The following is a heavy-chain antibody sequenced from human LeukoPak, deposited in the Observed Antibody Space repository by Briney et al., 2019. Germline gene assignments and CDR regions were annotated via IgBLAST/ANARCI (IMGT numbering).Heavy chain of an antibody. CDR1: GFTFSSYA. J-gene: IGHJ4*02. V-gene: IGHV3-23*01. Sequence: GGSLRLSCAASGFTFSSYAMNWVRQAPGKGLAWVSGINNSGGSTYYADSVKGRFTISRDNSKNTLYLQMNSLRAEDTAVYYCAKAQVYSYGPDYWGQGTLVTVSS. CDR3: AKAQVYSYGPDY. CDR2: INNSGGST. D-gene: IGHD5-18*01.